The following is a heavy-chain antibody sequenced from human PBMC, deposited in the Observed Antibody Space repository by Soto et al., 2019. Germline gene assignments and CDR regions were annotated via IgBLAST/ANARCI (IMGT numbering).Heavy chain of an antibody. CDR1: GFTFSSYG. J-gene: IGHJ4*02. V-gene: IGHV3-30*18. D-gene: IGHD3-3*01. Sequence: GGSLRLSCAASGFTFSSYGMHWVRQAPGKGLEWVAVISYDGSNKYYADSVKGRFTISRDNSKNTLYLQMNSLRAEDTAVYYCAKDSGDFWSGYNQNYFDYWGQGTLVTVSS. CDR3: AKDSGDFWSGYNQNYFDY. CDR2: ISYDGSNK.